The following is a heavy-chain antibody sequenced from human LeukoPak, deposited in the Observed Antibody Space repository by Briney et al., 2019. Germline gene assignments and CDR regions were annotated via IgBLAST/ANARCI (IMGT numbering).Heavy chain of an antibody. Sequence: SETLSLTCTVSGGSISSYYWSWIRQPPGKGLEWIGHIYYSGSTNYNPSLKSRVTISVDTSKNQFSLKLSSVTAADTAVYYCARAQPRSGYYDFDYWGQGTLVTVSS. V-gene: IGHV4-59*01. J-gene: IGHJ4*02. D-gene: IGHD3-10*01. CDR1: GGSISSYY. CDR3: ARAQPRSGYYDFDY. CDR2: IYYSGST.